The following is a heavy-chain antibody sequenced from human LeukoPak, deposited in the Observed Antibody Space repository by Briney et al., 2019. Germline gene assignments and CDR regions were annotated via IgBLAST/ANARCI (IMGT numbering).Heavy chain of an antibody. CDR1: GFTFSSYS. Sequence: GGSLRLSCAASGFTFSSYSMNWVRQSPGKGWRGFSSIISSSSYIYYADSVKGRFTISRDNAKNSLYLQMNSLRAEDTAVYYCARDADSSSWYADYFDYWGQGTLVTVSS. CDR3: ARDADSSSWYADYFDY. D-gene: IGHD6-13*01. V-gene: IGHV3-21*01. CDR2: IISSSSYI. J-gene: IGHJ4*02.